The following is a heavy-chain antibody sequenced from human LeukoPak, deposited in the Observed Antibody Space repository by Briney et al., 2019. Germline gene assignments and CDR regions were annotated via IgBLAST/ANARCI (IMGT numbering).Heavy chain of an antibody. CDR2: INPNSGGT. D-gene: IGHD1-26*01. CDR1: GYTFTGYY. Sequence: ASVKVSCKASGYTFTGYYMYWVRQAPGQGLEWMGWINPNSGGTNYAQKFQGRVTMTRDTSISTAYMELSRLRSDDTAVYYCAREDGGATGYTFDYWGQGTLVTVSS. J-gene: IGHJ4*02. V-gene: IGHV1-2*02. CDR3: AREDGGATGYTFDY.